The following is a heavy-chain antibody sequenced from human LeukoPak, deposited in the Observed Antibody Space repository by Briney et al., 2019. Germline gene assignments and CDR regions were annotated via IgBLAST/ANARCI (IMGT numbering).Heavy chain of an antibody. CDR1: GFSFSTYW. D-gene: IGHD3-10*01. CDR3: ARGTRGSYYFDY. Sequence: GGSLRLSCAASGFSFSTYWMHWVRQAPGRGLVWVSRTNSDGSSTSYADSVKGRFTISRDNAKNTLYLQMNSLRAEDTAVYYCARGTRGSYYFDYWGQGTLVTVSS. J-gene: IGHJ4*02. V-gene: IGHV3-74*01. CDR2: TNSDGSST.